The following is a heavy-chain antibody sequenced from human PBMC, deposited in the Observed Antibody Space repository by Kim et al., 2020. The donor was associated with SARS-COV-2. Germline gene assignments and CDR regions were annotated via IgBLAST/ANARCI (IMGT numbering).Heavy chain of an antibody. D-gene: IGHD4-17*01. V-gene: IGHV3-21*01. CDR1: GFTFSSYS. CDR3: ARDYGDYYGMDV. J-gene: IGHJ6*02. Sequence: GGSLRLSCAASGFTFSSYSLNWVRQAPAKGLEWVSSISSDSSYIYYADSVKGRFIISRDNAKNSLFLQMNSLRAEDTAVYYCARDYGDYYGMDVWGQGTTVTVSS. CDR2: ISSDSSYI.